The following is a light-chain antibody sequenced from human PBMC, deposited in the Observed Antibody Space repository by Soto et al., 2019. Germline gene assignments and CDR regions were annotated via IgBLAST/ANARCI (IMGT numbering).Light chain of an antibody. V-gene: IGLV1-47*01. CDR1: SSKIGSNY. J-gene: IGLJ1*01. Sequence: QPVLTQPPAASGAPRQRGTISCSGSSSKIGSNYVYWYQQLPGTAPKLLIYRNNQRPSGVPDRFSGSKSGTSASLAISGLRSEDEADYYCAAWDDSLSVFYVFGTGTKVTVL. CDR2: RNN. CDR3: AAWDDSLSVFYV.